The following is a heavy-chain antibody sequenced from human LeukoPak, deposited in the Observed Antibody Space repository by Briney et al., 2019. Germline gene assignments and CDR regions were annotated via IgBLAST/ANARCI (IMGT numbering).Heavy chain of an antibody. CDR3: ARGRLMSIAARDDY. CDR2: MNTNSGNT. D-gene: IGHD6-6*01. J-gene: IGHJ4*02. V-gene: IGHV1-8*02. CDR1: GSTFTSYY. Sequence: PWASVKFSCKASGSTFTSYYMHWVRQAPGQGLEWMGWMNTNSGNTGYAQNFQGRVTMTRSTSISTAYMELSSPRSEDTAVYYCARGRLMSIAARDDYWGQGTLVTVSS.